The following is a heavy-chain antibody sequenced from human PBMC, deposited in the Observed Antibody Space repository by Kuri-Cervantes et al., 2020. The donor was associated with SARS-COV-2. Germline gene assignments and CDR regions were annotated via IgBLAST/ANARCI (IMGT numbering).Heavy chain of an antibody. Sequence: ASVKVSCKASGYTFTSYGISWVRQAPGQGLEWMGGIIPIFGTANYAQKLQGRVTMTTDTSTSTAYMELRSLRSDDTAVYYCARGPGAADVFDIWGQGTMVTVSS. D-gene: IGHD3-10*01. J-gene: IGHJ3*02. V-gene: IGHV1-18*01. CDR2: IIPIFGTA. CDR1: GYTFTSYG. CDR3: ARGPGAADVFDI.